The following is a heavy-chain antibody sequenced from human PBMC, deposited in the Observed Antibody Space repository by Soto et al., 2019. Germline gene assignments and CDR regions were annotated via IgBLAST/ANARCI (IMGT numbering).Heavy chain of an antibody. V-gene: IGHV1-18*01. CDR1: GYTFTSYG. Sequence: GASVKVSCKASGYTFTSYGISWVRQAPGQGLEWMGWISAYNGNTNYAQKLQGRVTMTTDTSTSTAYMELRSLRSDDTAVYYCARKSADDPRPSGFDPWGQGTLVTVSS. CDR3: ARKSADDPRPSGFDP. D-gene: IGHD6-25*01. CDR2: ISAYNGNT. J-gene: IGHJ5*02.